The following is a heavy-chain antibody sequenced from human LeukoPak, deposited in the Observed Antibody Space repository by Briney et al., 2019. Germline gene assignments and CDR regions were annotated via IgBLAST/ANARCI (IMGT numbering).Heavy chain of an antibody. D-gene: IGHD4-23*01. CDR2: VYTSGAA. CDR3: ARHSRYGGSPTSYFYHYYMDV. Sequence: SETLSLTCTVSGCSISSYYWSWVRQPPGKGLEWIGYVYTSGAANYNSSLKSRVTISVDTSKNHFSLKLSSVTAADTAVYYCARHSRYGGSPTSYFYHYYMDVWGKGTTVTVSS. CDR1: GCSISSYY. V-gene: IGHV4-4*09. J-gene: IGHJ6*03.